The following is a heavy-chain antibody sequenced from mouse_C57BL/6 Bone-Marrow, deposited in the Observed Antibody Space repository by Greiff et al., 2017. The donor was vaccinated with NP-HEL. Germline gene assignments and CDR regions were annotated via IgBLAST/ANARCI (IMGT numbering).Heavy chain of an antibody. Sequence: VQLQQSGAELARPGASVKMSCKASGYTFTSYTMHWVKQRPGQGLEWIGYINPSSGYTKYNQKFKDKATLTADKSSSTAYMQLSSPTSEDSAVYYCARGLFYAMDYWGQGTSVTVSS. CDR2: INPSSGYT. CDR1: GYTFTSYT. D-gene: IGHD1-1*02. CDR3: ARGLFYAMDY. J-gene: IGHJ4*01. V-gene: IGHV1-4*01.